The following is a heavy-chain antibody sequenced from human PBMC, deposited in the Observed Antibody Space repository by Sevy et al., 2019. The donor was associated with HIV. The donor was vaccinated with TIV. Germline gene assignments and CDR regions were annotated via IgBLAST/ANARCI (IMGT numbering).Heavy chain of an antibody. J-gene: IGHJ6*02. CDR3: ARDCSSTSCLWGMDV. CDR1: GFMFSNYR. CDR2: IKRDGSEK. D-gene: IGHD2-2*01. V-gene: IGHV3-7*03. Sequence: GGSLRLSCVASGFMFSNYRMSWVRQAPGKGLEWVANIKRDGSEKYYVASVKGRFTISRDNAKNSLYLQMNSLRVEDTAVYYCARDCSSTSCLWGMDVWGPGTTVTVSS.